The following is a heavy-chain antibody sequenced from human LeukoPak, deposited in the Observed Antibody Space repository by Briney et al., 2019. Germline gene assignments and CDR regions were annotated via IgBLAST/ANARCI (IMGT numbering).Heavy chain of an antibody. D-gene: IGHD5-18*01. J-gene: IGHJ4*02. Sequence: SETLSLTCTVSGGSISSGSYYWSWIRQPAGKELEWIGRIYTSGSTNYNPSLKSRVTISMDTSKNQFSLKLSAVTAADTAVYYCTREGYSSPDYWGQGTLVTVSS. CDR1: GGSISSGSYY. V-gene: IGHV4-61*02. CDR3: TREGYSSPDY. CDR2: IYTSGST.